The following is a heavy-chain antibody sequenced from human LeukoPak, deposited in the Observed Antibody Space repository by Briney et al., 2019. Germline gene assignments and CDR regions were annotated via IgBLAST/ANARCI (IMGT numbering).Heavy chain of an antibody. CDR3: TRPESSSSLACDH. D-gene: IGHD2-2*01. Sequence: GGSLRLSCAASGFTFSSSWMHWVRQAPGKGLVWVSRINSDGSTTNYADSVKGRFIISRDNAKDTLYLQMNSLRAEDTAVYYCTRPESSSSLACDHWGQGTLVTVSS. CDR2: INSDGSTT. J-gene: IGHJ4*02. CDR1: GFTFSSSW. V-gene: IGHV3-74*01.